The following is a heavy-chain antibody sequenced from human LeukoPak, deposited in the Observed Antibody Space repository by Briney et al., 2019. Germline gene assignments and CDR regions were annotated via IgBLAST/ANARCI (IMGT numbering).Heavy chain of an antibody. J-gene: IGHJ3*02. CDR3: ARYYYDSSGYYLRSNAFDI. CDR2: IIPIFGTA. V-gene: IGHV1-69*05. D-gene: IGHD3-22*01. CDR1: GGTFSSYA. Sequence: ASVKVSCKASGGTFSSYAISWVRQAPGQGLEWMGGIIPIFGTANYAQKLQGRVTMTTDTSTSTAYMELRSLRSDDTAVYYCARYYYDSSGYYLRSNAFDIWGQGTMVTVSS.